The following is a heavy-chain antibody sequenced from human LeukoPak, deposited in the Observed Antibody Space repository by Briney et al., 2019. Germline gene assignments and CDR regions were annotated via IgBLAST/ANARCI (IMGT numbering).Heavy chain of an antibody. CDR3: ARVSAVYAYYCYYMDV. D-gene: IGHD2-8*01. CDR1: GYTFTSYG. CDR2: ISAYNGNT. J-gene: IGHJ6*03. Sequence: ASVKVSCKASGYTFTSYGISWVRQAPGQGLEWMGWISAYNGNTNYAQKLQGRVTMTTDTSTSTAYMELRSLRSDDTAVYYCARVSAVYAYYCYYMDVWGKGTTVTVSS. V-gene: IGHV1-18*01.